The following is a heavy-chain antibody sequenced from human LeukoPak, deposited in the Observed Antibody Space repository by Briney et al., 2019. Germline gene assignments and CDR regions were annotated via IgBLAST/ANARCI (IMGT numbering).Heavy chain of an antibody. CDR3: ARGYCSSTSCPHFDY. CDR2: INAGNGNT. Sequence: ASVKVSCTASGYTFTSYAMHWVRQAPGQRLEWMGWINAGNGNTKYSQKFQGRVTITRDTSASTAYMEPSSLRSEDTAVYYCARGYCSSTSCPHFDYWGQGTLVTVSS. CDR1: GYTFTSYA. J-gene: IGHJ4*02. D-gene: IGHD2-2*01. V-gene: IGHV1-3*01.